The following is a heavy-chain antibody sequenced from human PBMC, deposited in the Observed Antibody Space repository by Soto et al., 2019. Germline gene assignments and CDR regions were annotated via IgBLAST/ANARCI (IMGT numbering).Heavy chain of an antibody. CDR3: ARFSGPPV. CDR2: ISYDESNK. D-gene: IGHD6-19*01. Sequence: QVQLVESGGGVVQPGRSLRLSCAASGFTFSSYAMHWVRQAPGKGLEWGAVISYDESNKYYADSVKGRFTISRDNSKNTLYLQMNSLRAEDTAVYYCARFSGPPVWGQGTTVTVSS. CDR1: GFTFSSYA. J-gene: IGHJ6*02. V-gene: IGHV3-30-3*01.